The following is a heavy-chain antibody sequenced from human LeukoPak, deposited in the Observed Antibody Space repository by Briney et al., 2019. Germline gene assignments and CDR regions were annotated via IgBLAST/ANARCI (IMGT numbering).Heavy chain of an antibody. J-gene: IGHJ4*02. Sequence: PGGSLRLSCVASGFTFSSYEMNWVRQAPGKGLEWVSYISSNINTIYYADSVKGRFTISRDNAKNSLYLQMNSLRAEDTAVYYCAKKSGGPSPFDYWGQGTLVTVSS. D-gene: IGHD1-26*01. CDR1: GFTFSSYE. CDR3: AKKSGGPSPFDY. V-gene: IGHV3-48*03. CDR2: ISSNINTI.